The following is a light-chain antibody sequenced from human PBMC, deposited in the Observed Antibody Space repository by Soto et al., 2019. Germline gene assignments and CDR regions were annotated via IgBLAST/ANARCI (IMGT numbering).Light chain of an antibody. J-gene: IGKJ1*01. CDR2: KAS. Sequence: EIQMTQSPSSLSGSGGDRATIXCRASQTGSSWMACFQQKPGKAPKLLIYKASTLKSGGPPRFSGSGSATAFTPPISSLQPDDSATYYCQHYNSYSEAFGQGTKVDIK. CDR1: QTGSSW. CDR3: QHYNSYSEA. V-gene: IGKV1-5*03.